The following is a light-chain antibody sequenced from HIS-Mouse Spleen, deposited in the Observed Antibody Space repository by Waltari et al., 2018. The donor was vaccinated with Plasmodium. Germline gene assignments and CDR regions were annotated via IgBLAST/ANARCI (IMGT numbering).Light chain of an antibody. J-gene: IGLJ2*01. CDR1: SSDFGGYTY. CDR2: DVS. Sequence: QSALTQPASVSGSPGQSITISCTGTSSDFGGYTYISWYQQHPGKAPKLMIYDVSNRPSGVSNRFSGSKSGNTASLTISGLQAEDEADYYCSSYTSSSTLVVFGGGTKLTVL. CDR3: SSYTSSSTLVV. V-gene: IGLV2-14*03.